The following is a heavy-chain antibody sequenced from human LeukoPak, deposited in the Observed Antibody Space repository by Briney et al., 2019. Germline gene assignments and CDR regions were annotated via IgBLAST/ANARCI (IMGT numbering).Heavy chain of an antibody. J-gene: IGHJ4*02. CDR1: GFTFSSYG. CDR3: AKDHYGSGSYVDY. D-gene: IGHD3-10*01. CDR2: IRYDGSNK. Sequence: PGGSLRLSCAASGFTFSSYGMHWVRQAPGKGLEWVAFIRYDGSNKYYADSVKGRFTTSRDNSKNTLYLRMNSLRAEDTAMYYCAKDHYGSGSYVDYWGQGTLVTVSS. V-gene: IGHV3-30*02.